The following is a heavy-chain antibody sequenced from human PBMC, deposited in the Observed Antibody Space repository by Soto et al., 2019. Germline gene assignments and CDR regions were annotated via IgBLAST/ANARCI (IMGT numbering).Heavy chain of an antibody. D-gene: IGHD3-3*01. V-gene: IGHV1-46*01. CDR1: GYTFTSYY. Sequence: QVQLVQSGAEVKKPGASVKVSCKASGYTFTSYYMHWVRQAPGQGLEWMGIINPSGGSTSYAQKFQGRVTITADESTSTAYMELSSLRSEDTAVYYCARDLDFLSGWFDPWGQGTLVTVSS. J-gene: IGHJ5*02. CDR2: INPSGGST. CDR3: ARDLDFLSGWFDP.